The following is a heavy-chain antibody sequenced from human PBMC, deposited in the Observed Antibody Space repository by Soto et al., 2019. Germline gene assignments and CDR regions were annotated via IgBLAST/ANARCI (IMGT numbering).Heavy chain of an antibody. CDR3: GRRGYCSSTSCYYAFNI. V-gene: IGHV4-30-4*01. CDR2: INYSGST. Sequence: SETLSLTCTVSGGSISSGDYYWNWIRQPPGKGLEWIGYINYSGSTYYNPSLRSRVTISVDTSKSNFSLKLSSVTAADTAVYFCGRRGYCSSTSCYYAFNIWGQGTMVTVSS. D-gene: IGHD2-2*01. CDR1: GGSISSGDYY. J-gene: IGHJ3*02.